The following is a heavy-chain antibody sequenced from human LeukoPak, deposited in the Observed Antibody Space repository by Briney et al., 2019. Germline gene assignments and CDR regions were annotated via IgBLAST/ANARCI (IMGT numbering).Heavy chain of an antibody. CDR3: VRDHSAHPAFFDY. V-gene: IGHV4-38-2*02. CDR2: IYHGGTT. D-gene: IGHD2-2*01. Sequence: SETLSLTCTVSGFFIGSGYYWGWIRQPPGKGLEWIGSIYHGGTTVYNPSLKSRISSSVDTSKNQFSLILTSMTAADTAVYFCVRDHSAHPAFFDYWGQGALVTVSS. CDR1: GFFIGSGYY. J-gene: IGHJ4*02.